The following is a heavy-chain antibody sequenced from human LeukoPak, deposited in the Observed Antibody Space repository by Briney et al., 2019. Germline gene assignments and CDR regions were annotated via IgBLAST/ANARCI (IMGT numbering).Heavy chain of an antibody. CDR3: ARVSNTAMVPTDWFDP. V-gene: IGHV1-2*02. Sequence: ASVKVSCKASGYTFTGYYMHWVRQAPGQGLEWMGWINPNSGGTNYAQKFQGRVTMTRDTSISTAYMELSRLRSDDTAVYYCARVSNTAMVPTDWFDPWGQGTLVTVSS. D-gene: IGHD5-18*01. CDR1: GYTFTGYY. J-gene: IGHJ5*02. CDR2: INPNSGGT.